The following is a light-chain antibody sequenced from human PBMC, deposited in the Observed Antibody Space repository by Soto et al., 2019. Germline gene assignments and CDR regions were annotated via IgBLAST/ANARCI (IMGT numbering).Light chain of an antibody. V-gene: IGLV1-44*01. Sequence: QSVLTQPPSASGTPGQRVTISCSGSSSNIGINTVNWYQQLPGTAPKLLIYNNNQRPSGVPDRFSGSKSGTSASLAISGLQSEDEDDYYCAAWDDSLNGVSFGGGTKLTVL. CDR3: AAWDDSLNGVS. J-gene: IGLJ2*01. CDR1: SSNIGINT. CDR2: NNN.